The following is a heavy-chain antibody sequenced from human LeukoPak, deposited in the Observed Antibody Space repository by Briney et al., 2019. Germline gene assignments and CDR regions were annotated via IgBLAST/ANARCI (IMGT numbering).Heavy chain of an antibody. CDR1: GFTFSTNA. D-gene: IGHD4-17*01. CDR2: ISGSGGST. Sequence: GGSLRLSCLTSGFTFSTNAMSWVRQAPGKGLEWISGISGSGGSTYYADSVKGRFTISRDNSKNTLYLQMNSLRAEDTAVYYCAKDPYGDYPHFDYWGQGTLVTVSS. J-gene: IGHJ4*02. CDR3: AKDPYGDYPHFDY. V-gene: IGHV3-23*01.